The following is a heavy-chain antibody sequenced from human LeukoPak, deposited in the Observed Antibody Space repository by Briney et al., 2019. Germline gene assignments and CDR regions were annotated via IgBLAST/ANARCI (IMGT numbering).Heavy chain of an antibody. J-gene: IGHJ4*02. CDR3: ARHSVTEMIFGFDN. V-gene: IGHV4-39*01. D-gene: IGHD3/OR15-3a*01. CDR1: GGSISTTRFY. Sequence: SETLSLTCTVSGGSISTTRFYWGWSRQPPGKGLEWIGTIFYIGTTYYNPSLKSRVTMSVDRSRNHFSLQLTSVTAADTAVYYCARHSVTEMIFGFDNWGQGTLVTVPS. CDR2: IFYIGTT.